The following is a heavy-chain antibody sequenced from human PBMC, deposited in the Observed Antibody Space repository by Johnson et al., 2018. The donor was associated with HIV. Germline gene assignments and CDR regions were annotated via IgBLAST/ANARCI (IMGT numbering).Heavy chain of an antibody. Sequence: VQLVESGGDLVKPGGSLRLSCAASGFTFDDYAMHWVRQAPGKGLEWVSGISWNSGTIGYADSVKGRFTISRDNSKNSLYLQMNSLRTEDTALYYCAKDYTAMVSSDAFDIWGQGTMVTVSS. CDR1: GFTFDDYA. V-gene: IGHV3-9*01. CDR3: AKDYTAMVSSDAFDI. J-gene: IGHJ3*02. D-gene: IGHD5-18*01. CDR2: ISWNSGTI.